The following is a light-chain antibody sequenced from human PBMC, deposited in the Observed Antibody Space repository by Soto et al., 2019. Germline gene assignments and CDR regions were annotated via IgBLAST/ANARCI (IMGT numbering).Light chain of an antibody. V-gene: IGKV3-15*01. Sequence: EIVMTQSPVTLSVSPVERATLSCRASQSVGTKLVWYQQKPGQVPRLLIYSASIRATGIPDRFSGSGSGTEFTLTISSLQSEDFALYFCQQYYHWPPITFGQGTRLEIK. J-gene: IGKJ5*01. CDR1: QSVGTK. CDR2: SAS. CDR3: QQYYHWPPIT.